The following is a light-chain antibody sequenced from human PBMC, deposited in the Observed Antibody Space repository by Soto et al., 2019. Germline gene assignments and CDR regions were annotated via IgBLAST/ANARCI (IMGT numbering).Light chain of an antibody. CDR3: PSYTSTIPDV. CDR2: EVS. CDR1: SNDVGGYNY. V-gene: IGLV2-14*01. Sequence: QSVLTQPASVTGSPGQSITIACTGCSNDVGGYNYVSWYQQHPGQASKLIIYEVSDRPSGVSPRFSGSKSGNSACLTISGLQVDDEADYFCPSYTSTIPDVFGSATTVNVL. J-gene: IGLJ1*01.